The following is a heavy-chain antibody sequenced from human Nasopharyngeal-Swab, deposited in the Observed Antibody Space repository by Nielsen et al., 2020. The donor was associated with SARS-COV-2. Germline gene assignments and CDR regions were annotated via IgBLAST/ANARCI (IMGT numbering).Heavy chain of an antibody. CDR3: TRCGGGCYSGRDY. CDR1: AASIISSDHY. Sequence: SETLSLTCSVSAASIISSDHYWSWIRQPPGKGLEWIGSIYYSGTTSYNPSLKSRLTMSVDTSTNQFSLKVSSVTAADTAMYYCTRCGGGCYSGRDYWGQGTLVTVSS. J-gene: IGHJ4*02. V-gene: IGHV4-39*03. CDR2: IYYSGTT. D-gene: IGHD2-21*02.